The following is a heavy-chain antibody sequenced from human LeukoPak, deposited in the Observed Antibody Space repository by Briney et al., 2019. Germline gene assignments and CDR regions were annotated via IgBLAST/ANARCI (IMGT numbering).Heavy chain of an antibody. CDR2: INHSGNI. Sequence: SETLSLTCAVYGDTFSGYYWSWIRQSPGKGLEWIGEINHSGNINYNPSLKSRVSILVDTSKNQFSLKLTSVTAADTAVYYCARGDAGYCSSSSCYGMRWFDRWGQGVLVTVSS. CDR3: ARGDAGYCSSSSCYGMRWFDR. V-gene: IGHV4-34*01. CDR1: GDTFSGYY. J-gene: IGHJ5*02. D-gene: IGHD2-2*01.